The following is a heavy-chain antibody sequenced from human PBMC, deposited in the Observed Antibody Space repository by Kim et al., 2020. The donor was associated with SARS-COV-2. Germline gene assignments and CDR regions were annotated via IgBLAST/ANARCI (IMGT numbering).Heavy chain of an antibody. D-gene: IGHD5-18*01. CDR1: GYKFTSDG. J-gene: IGHJ5*01. CDR3: ARSTWIQHPVPTTFDF. CDR2: ISAYNGDI. Sequence: ASVKVSCKTSGYKFTSDGITWGRQAPGQGPEWMGWISAYNGDIIYSQKFQGRVTMTMDTFRNTDYFELGNLRSDDTDIYYCARSTWIQHPVPTTFDFWG. V-gene: IGHV1-18*01.